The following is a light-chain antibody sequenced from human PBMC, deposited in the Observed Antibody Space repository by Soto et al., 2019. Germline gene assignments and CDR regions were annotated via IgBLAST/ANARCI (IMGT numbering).Light chain of an antibody. CDR1: QGISSY. CDR3: QQYYSYPPWT. Sequence: AIRMTQSPSSFSASTGDRVTITCRASQGISSYLAWYQQKPGKAPKLLIYAASTLQSGVPSMFRGSGSGTDFTLTLSCMQSEDFAAYYCQQYYSYPPWTFGQGTKVEIK. CDR2: AAS. J-gene: IGKJ1*01. V-gene: IGKV1-8*01.